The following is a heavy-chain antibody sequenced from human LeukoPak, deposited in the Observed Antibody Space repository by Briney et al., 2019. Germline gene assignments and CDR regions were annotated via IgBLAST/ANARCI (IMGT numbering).Heavy chain of an antibody. J-gene: IGHJ4*02. CDR2: IRSKAYGGTT. V-gene: IGHV3-49*04. Sequence: GGSLRLSCTASGFTFGDYAMSWVRQAPGKGLEWVGFIRSKAYGGTTEYAASVKGRFTISRDDSKSIAYLQMNSLKTEDTAVYYCTLHYDFWSGLLDYWGQGTLVTVSS. D-gene: IGHD3-3*01. CDR1: GFTFGDYA. CDR3: TLHYDFWSGLLDY.